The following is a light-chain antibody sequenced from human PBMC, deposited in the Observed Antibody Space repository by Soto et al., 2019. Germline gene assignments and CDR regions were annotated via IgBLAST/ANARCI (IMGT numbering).Light chain of an antibody. CDR2: AAS. CDR1: QSVGRN. CDR3: QEYSKWPLFT. Sequence: EIVVTQSPGILSVSPGDRATLSCRASQSVGRNLAWYQQKPGQAPMLLIYAASTRATGLPARFSGSGSGTDFTLTISSLQSEDFAVYYCQEYSKWPLFTFGPGTREDIK. V-gene: IGKV3-15*01. J-gene: IGKJ3*01.